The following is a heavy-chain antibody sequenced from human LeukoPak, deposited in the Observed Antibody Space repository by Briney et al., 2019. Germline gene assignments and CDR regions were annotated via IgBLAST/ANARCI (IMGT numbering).Heavy chain of an antibody. Sequence: PSQTLSLTCAVSGGSISSGGYSWSWIRQPPGKGLEWIGYIYHSGSTYYNPSLKSRVTISVDRSKNQFSLKLSSVTAADTAVYYCARAIGAAARGWFDPWGQEPWSPSPQ. V-gene: IGHV4-30-2*01. CDR1: GGSISSGGYS. J-gene: IGHJ5*02. D-gene: IGHD6-13*01. CDR3: ARAIGAAARGWFDP. CDR2: IYHSGST.